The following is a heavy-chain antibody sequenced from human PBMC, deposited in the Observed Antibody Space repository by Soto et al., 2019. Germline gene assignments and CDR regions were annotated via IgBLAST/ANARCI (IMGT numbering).Heavy chain of an antibody. V-gene: IGHV3-23*01. CDR1: GFTFSSYA. J-gene: IGHJ3*02. CDR3: AKTANGWFSAFDI. CDR2: ISGSGGTT. D-gene: IGHD6-19*01. Sequence: EVQLLESGGGLVQPGGSLRLSCAASGFTFSSYAMSWVRQAPGKGLEWVSAISGSGGTTYYADSVKGRFTFSRDNSKNTLYLQMNGLRSEDTAVYYCAKTANGWFSAFDILGQGTMVTVSS.